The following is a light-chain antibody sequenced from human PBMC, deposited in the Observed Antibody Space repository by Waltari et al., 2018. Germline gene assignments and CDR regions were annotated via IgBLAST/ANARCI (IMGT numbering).Light chain of an antibody. CDR2: DAS. Sequence: EIVLTQSPATLSLSPGERATLSCRASQSVSSYLAWYHQKPGQAPRLLIYDASNRATGLPARFSGSGSGTDFTLTISSLVPEDFAVYYCQQRSNWPRGTFGQGTKLEIK. CDR1: QSVSSY. V-gene: IGKV3-11*01. J-gene: IGKJ2*02. CDR3: QQRSNWPRGT.